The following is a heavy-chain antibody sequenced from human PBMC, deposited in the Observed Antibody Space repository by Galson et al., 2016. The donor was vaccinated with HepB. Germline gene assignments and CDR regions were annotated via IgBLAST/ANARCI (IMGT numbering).Heavy chain of an antibody. CDR2: IDPSGGSI. CDR1: GYTFVSNY. V-gene: IGHV1-46*01. J-gene: IGHJ4*02. D-gene: IGHD1-1*01. CDR3: ARGEGNWLHFNY. Sequence: SVKVSCKASGYTFVSNYIYWVRQTPGQGLEWMGLIDPSGGSISYAQRFQGRVTMTRDKSTSTVYMELSSLRSEDTGVYYCARGEGNWLHFNYWGQGTLVTVSS.